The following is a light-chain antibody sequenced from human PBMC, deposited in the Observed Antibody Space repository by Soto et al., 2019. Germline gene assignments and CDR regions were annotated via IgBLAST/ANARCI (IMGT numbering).Light chain of an antibody. V-gene: IGKV3-15*01. Sequence: EIVMTQSPATLSVSPGERATLSCRASQSVSSNLAWYQQKPGQAPRLLIYGASTRATGIPARFSGSGSGTEFTLPISSLQSEDFAVYYRQQYNNWLRTFGQGTKVEIK. CDR2: GAS. CDR1: QSVSSN. CDR3: QQYNNWLRT. J-gene: IGKJ1*01.